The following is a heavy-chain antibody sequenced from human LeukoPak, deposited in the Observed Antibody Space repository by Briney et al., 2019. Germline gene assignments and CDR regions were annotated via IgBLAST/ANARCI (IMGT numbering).Heavy chain of an antibody. D-gene: IGHD3-3*01. Sequence: ASVKVSCKASGYTFTSYGINWVRQATGQGLEWMGWMNPNSGNTGFAQKFQGRVTITRNTSISTAYMELSSLRSEDTAVYYCARGRYYDFWSGYYIHHLDYWGQGTLVTVSS. CDR2: MNPNSGNT. CDR1: GYTFTSYG. V-gene: IGHV1-8*03. CDR3: ARGRYYDFWSGYYIHHLDY. J-gene: IGHJ4*02.